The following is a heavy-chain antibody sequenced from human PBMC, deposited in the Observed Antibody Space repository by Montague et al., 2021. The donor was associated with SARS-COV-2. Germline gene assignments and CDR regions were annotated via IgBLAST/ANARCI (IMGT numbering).Heavy chain of an antibody. CDR1: GGSISSYS. D-gene: IGHD5-18*01. CDR2: TYYSGST. J-gene: IGHJ3*02. V-gene: IGHV4-59*01. CDR3: ARGSYGTDAFDI. Sequence: SETLSLTCTVSGGSISSYSWSWIRQPPGKGLEWIGYTYYSGSTNYNPSLKSRVTISLDTSKNQFSLKLNYVTAADTAVYYCARGSYGTDAFDIWGQGTMVTVSS.